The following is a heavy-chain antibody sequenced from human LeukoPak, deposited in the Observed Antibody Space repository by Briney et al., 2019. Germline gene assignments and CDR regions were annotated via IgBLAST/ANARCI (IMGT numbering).Heavy chain of an antibody. CDR1: GYSFTTYW. Sequence: GESLKISCKGSGYSFTTYWIGWVRQMPGKGLEWMGIIYPGDSDTRYSPSFRGQVTISADKSIRTAYLQWSSLKASDTAMYYCARHRDCSSTSCYTPNDAFDIWGQGTMVTVSS. CDR2: IYPGDSDT. D-gene: IGHD2-2*02. V-gene: IGHV5-51*01. CDR3: ARHRDCSSTSCYTPNDAFDI. J-gene: IGHJ3*02.